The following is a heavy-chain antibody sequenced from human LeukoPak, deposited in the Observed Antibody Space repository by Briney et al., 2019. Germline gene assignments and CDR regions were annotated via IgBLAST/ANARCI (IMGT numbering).Heavy chain of an antibody. J-gene: IGHJ5*02. CDR2: ISGSGGST. CDR3: AKDHRVWFGEFHNWFDP. V-gene: IGHV3-23*01. D-gene: IGHD3-10*01. Sequence: GGSLRLSCTASGFTFSSYAMSWVRQAPGKGLEWVSAISGSGGSTYYADSVKGRFTISRDNSKNTLYLQMNSLRAEDTAVYYCAKDHRVWFGEFHNWFDPWGQGTLVTVSS. CDR1: GFTFSSYA.